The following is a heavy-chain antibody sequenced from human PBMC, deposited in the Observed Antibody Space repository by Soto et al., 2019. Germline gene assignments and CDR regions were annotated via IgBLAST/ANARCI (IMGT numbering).Heavy chain of an antibody. Sequence: ASVKVSCKASGGTFSSYSISWVLQAPGQGLEWMGGIIPIFGTANYAQKFQGRVTITADESTSTAYMELSSLRSEDTAVYYCASEIGRDAFDIWGQGTMVTVSS. V-gene: IGHV1-69*13. J-gene: IGHJ3*02. CDR1: GGTFSSYS. CDR3: ASEIGRDAFDI. D-gene: IGHD2-21*01. CDR2: IIPIFGTA.